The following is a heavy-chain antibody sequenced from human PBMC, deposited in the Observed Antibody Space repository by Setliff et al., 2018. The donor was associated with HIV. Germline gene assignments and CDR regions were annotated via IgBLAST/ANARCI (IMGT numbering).Heavy chain of an antibody. J-gene: IGHJ6*03. Sequence: ASVKVSCKASGFTFINYDINWVRQAPGQGLEWMGWMNPNSSNTGYAQKFQGRVAMTRKTSINTAYMELSSLRSEDTALYYCARGRVMVYANRRYYYYMDVWGKGTTVTVSS. D-gene: IGHD2-8*01. CDR2: MNPNSSNT. CDR3: ARGRVMVYANRRYYYYMDV. V-gene: IGHV1-8*02. CDR1: GFTFINYD.